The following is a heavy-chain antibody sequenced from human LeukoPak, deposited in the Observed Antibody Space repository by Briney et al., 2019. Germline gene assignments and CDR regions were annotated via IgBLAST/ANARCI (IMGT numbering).Heavy chain of an antibody. J-gene: IGHJ4*02. V-gene: IGHV3-23*01. D-gene: IGHD5-18*01. CDR1: GFTFSSYA. CDR3: AKDLAPGYSYGCFDY. Sequence: PGGSLRLSCAASGFTFSSYAMSWVRQAPGKGLEWVSAISGSGGSTYYADSVKGRFTISRDNSKNKLYLQMNSLRAENTAIYYCAKDLAPGYSYGCFDYWGQGTLVTVSS. CDR2: ISGSGGST.